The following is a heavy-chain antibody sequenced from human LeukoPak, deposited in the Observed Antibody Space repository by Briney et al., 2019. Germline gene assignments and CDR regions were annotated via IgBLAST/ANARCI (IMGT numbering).Heavy chain of an antibody. Sequence: GGSLRLSCAASGFTFSSYAMHWVRQAPGKGLEWVAVISYDGSNKYYADSVKGRFTTSRDNSKNTLYLQMNSLRAEDTAVYYCARDRHSTRYCSSTSCYKGPFDYWGQGTLVTVSS. CDR2: ISYDGSNK. D-gene: IGHD2-2*01. CDR1: GFTFSSYA. J-gene: IGHJ4*02. V-gene: IGHV3-30-3*01. CDR3: ARDRHSTRYCSSTSCYKGPFDY.